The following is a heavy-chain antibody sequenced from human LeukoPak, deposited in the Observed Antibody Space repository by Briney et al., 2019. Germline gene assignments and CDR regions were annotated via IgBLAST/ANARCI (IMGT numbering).Heavy chain of an antibody. CDR3: AAVPITGTPYYFDY. CDR1: GHTFTSYD. Sequence: ASVKVSCKASGHTFTSYDINWVRQATGQGLEWMGWMNPNSGNTGYAQKFQGRVTITRNTSISTAYMELSSLRSEDTAVYYCAAVPITGTPYYFDYWGQGTLVTVSS. CDR2: MNPNSGNT. V-gene: IGHV1-8*03. D-gene: IGHD1-20*01. J-gene: IGHJ4*02.